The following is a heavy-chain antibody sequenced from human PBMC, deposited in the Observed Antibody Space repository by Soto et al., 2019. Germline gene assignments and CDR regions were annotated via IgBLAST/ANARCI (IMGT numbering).Heavy chain of an antibody. Sequence: QVQLVESGGGVVQPGRSLSLSCAASGFTFSDYPMHWVRQAPGKGLEWVAVISYDGRVKYYVDSVKGRFTISRDDSKNTLYLPMHSLRVDDTAVYYCARDFIVGAPDYFDYWGQGTLVTVSS. CDR1: GFTFSDYP. J-gene: IGHJ4*02. CDR3: ARDFIVGAPDYFDY. CDR2: ISYDGRVK. D-gene: IGHD3-16*02. V-gene: IGHV3-30*04.